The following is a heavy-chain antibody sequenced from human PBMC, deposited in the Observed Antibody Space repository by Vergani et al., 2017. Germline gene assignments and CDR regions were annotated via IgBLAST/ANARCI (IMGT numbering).Heavy chain of an antibody. Sequence: QLQLQESGPGLVKPSETLSLNCTVSGGSISSSRDYWGWIRQSPGKGLEWIGSVYNSGNTYYNQSLQSRVTISVDTSKNQFSLKVASVTAADTAIYYCARVSSLGYWGQGTLVTVSS. V-gene: IGHV4-39*01. J-gene: IGHJ4*02. CDR1: GGSISSSRDY. CDR3: ARVSSLGY. D-gene: IGHD3-10*01. CDR2: VYNSGNT.